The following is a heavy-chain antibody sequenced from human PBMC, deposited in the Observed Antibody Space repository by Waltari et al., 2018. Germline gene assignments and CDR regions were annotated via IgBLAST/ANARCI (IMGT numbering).Heavy chain of an antibody. Sequence: EVQLLESGGGLVQPGGSLRLSCAASGFTFSSYAMSWVRQAPGKGLEWVSDSSGSGGSKHYADSLKGRFTISRDNSKNTLYLQMNSLRAEDTAVYYCAKGVVVVAATPYVNWRNWYFDLWGRGTLVTVSS. CDR1: GFTFSSYA. V-gene: IGHV3-23*01. CDR2: SSGSGGSK. CDR3: AKGVVVVAATPYVNWRNWYFDL. D-gene: IGHD2-15*01. J-gene: IGHJ2*01.